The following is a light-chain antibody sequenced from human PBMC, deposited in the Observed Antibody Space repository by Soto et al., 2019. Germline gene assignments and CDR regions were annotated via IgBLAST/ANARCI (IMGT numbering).Light chain of an antibody. CDR2: GTS. Sequence: ENVLTQFPGTLSLSTGERGTLSCRASQVVSRGYLAWYQHNAGQAPLLLISGTSTSPSCIPVRFSVSPSGAVFTLTSTSLVPVDFAVYCCQQYVLSRTVGGGTKV. J-gene: IGKJ4*01. CDR1: QVVSRGY. CDR3: QQYVLSRT. V-gene: IGKV3-20*01.